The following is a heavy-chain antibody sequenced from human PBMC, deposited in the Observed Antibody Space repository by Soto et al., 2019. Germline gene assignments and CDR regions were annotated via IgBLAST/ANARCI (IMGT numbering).Heavy chain of an antibody. CDR2: ISYDGSNQ. V-gene: IGHV3-30*18. CDR1: GFTFNIYG. CDR3: AKDQASGQGSFDS. Sequence: GSLRLSCAASGFTFNIYGMHWVRQAPDQGLEWVALISYDGSNQYYADSVKGRFTISRDNSKNTLFLQMNSLRADDTAVYYCAKDQASGQGSFDSWGQGTLVTVSS. J-gene: IGHJ4*02.